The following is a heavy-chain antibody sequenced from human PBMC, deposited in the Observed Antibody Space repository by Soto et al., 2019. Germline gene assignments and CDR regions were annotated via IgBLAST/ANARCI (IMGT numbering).Heavy chain of an antibody. J-gene: IGHJ6*01. V-gene: IGHV4-30-4*01. CDR3: VREVDGGYRDYFGLDV. CDR1: GGSMSAEHYH. CDR2: IHYTGSV. D-gene: IGHD5-18*01. Sequence: QVQLQESDPGLVRPSQTLSLTCTVSGGSMSAEHYHWTWIRQPPGKGLEWIGYIHYTGSVLYNPSLQGRLSMSVYTSEALISLSLTSVAAADTAFDYGVREVDGGYRDYFGLDVWGQGTTVPVSS.